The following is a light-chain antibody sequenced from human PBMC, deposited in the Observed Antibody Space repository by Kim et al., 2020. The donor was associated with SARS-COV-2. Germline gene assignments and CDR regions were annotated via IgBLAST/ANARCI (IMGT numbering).Light chain of an antibody. V-gene: IGKV3-11*01. CDR2: DAS. CDR1: QSVSSY. CDR3: QQRNHWPPT. J-gene: IGKJ3*01. Sequence: LSPGTRAPLSCRASQSVSSYLAWFQQKPGQAPRLLISDASNRAPGIPARFSGSGSGTDFTLTISSLEPEDFAVYYCQQRNHWPPTFGPGTKVDIK.